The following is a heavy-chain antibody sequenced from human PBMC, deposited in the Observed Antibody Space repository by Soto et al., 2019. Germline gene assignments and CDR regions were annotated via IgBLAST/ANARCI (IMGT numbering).Heavy chain of an antibody. J-gene: IGHJ5*02. V-gene: IGHV3-74*01. CDR3: VRDQSVAGPTTLFDP. Sequence: GGSLRLSCAASGVKLRRCWRHWVRQLPGKGLVWISRINAEGSSTIYADSVKGRFTVSRDNAKNTLYLQMNSLRAEDTAVYYCVRDQSVAGPTTLFDPWGQGSLVTVSS. D-gene: IGHD6-19*01. CDR2: INAEGSST. CDR1: GVKLRRCW.